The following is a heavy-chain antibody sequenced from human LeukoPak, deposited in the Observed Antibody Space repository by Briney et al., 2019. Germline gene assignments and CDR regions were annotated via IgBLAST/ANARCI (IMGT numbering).Heavy chain of an antibody. J-gene: IGHJ6*03. CDR3: ARGRVSSSTWYSTYYYFFYMDF. CDR2: VDHTGST. V-gene: IGHV4-59*01. D-gene: IGHD4-11*01. CDR1: DDSITMYY. Sequence: SETLSLTCTVSDDSITMYYWTWIRQPPGKGLEWIGYVDHTGSTKFNPSLNGRVSISRDTSNNFFSLRLRSVTAAEPAVYFCARGRVSSSTWYSTYYYFFYMDFWGKGTTVTVSS.